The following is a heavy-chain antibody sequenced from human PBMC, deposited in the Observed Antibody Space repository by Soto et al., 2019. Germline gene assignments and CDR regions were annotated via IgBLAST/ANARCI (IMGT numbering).Heavy chain of an antibody. J-gene: IGHJ2*01. D-gene: IGHD2-15*01. CDR3: ARSCSGGSCYSNWYFDL. Sequence: QVQLVQSGAKVKKPGSSVKVSCKASGGTFSSYTISWVRQAPGQGLEWMGRIIPILGIANYAQKFQGRVTITADKSTSTAYMELSSLRSEDTAVYYCARSCSGGSCYSNWYFDLWGRGTLVTVSS. V-gene: IGHV1-69*02. CDR2: IIPILGIA. CDR1: GGTFSSYT.